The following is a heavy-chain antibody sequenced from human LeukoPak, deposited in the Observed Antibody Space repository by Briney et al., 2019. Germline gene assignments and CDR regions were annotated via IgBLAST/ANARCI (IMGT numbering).Heavy chain of an antibody. V-gene: IGHV3-48*02. Sequence: SGGSLKLSCAASGFTFSIYNMNWVRQSPGKGLEWVSYISSSSDTMFYPDSVKGRFTISRDNAKNSLYLQMYSLRDEDTAVYYCARDDSITSGHFDLWGHDTLVTVSS. CDR3: ARDDSITSGHFDL. J-gene: IGHJ2*01. CDR1: GFTFSIYN. D-gene: IGHD3-3*02. CDR2: ISSSSDTM.